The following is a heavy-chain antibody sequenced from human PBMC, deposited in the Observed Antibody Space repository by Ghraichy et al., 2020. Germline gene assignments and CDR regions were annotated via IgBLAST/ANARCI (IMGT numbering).Heavy chain of an antibody. J-gene: IGHJ3*02. CDR1: GFTFSNYW. V-gene: IGHV3-7*03. D-gene: IGHD1-14*01. Sequence: LSLTCAASGFTFSNYWMNWVRQAPGKGLEWVANIKQDGSEKYYLDSVKGRFTISRDSAKNSLYLQMNSLRAEDTAVYYCARGYNSPWDRAFDIWGQGTMVTVSS. CDR2: IKQDGSEK. CDR3: ARGYNSPWDRAFDI.